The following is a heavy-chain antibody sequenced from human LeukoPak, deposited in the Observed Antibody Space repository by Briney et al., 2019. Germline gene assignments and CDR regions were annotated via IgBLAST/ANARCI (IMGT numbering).Heavy chain of an antibody. CDR1: GFTFSSYA. D-gene: IGHD2-15*01. CDR3: ARVGRVNCSGGSCFLGYYYYMDV. Sequence: QAGGSLRLSCAASGFTFSSYAMHWVRQAPGKGLEWVAVISYDGSNKYYADSVKGRFTISRDNSKNTLYLQMNSLRAEDTAVYYCARVGRVNCSGGSCFLGYYYYMDVWGKGTTVTVSS. V-gene: IGHV3-30*04. J-gene: IGHJ6*03. CDR2: ISYDGSNK.